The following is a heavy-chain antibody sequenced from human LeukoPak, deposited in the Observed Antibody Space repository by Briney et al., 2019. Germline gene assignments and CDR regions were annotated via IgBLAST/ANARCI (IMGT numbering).Heavy chain of an antibody. CDR3: ARRYGSGSRGYYFDY. V-gene: IGHV4-59*08. Sequence: PSETLSLTCTVSGGSIGDDYFTWIRQPPGKGLEWIGYIYYSGSTNYNPSLKSRVTISIDTSKDQFSLKLSSVTAADTAVYYCARRYGSGSRGYYFDYWGQGTLVTVSS. J-gene: IGHJ4*02. CDR1: GGSIGDDY. D-gene: IGHD3-10*01. CDR2: IYYSGST.